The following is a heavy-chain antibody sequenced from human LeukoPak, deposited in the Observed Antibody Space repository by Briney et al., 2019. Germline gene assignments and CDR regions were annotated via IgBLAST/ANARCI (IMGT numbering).Heavy chain of an antibody. CDR2: NNPNNGDT. CDR1: AYTFIDYY. J-gene: IGHJ3*02. D-gene: IGHD6-6*01. V-gene: IGHV1-2*02. Sequence: ASVKVSCKASAYTFIDYYIHWVRQAPGRGLEWMGWNNPNNGDTKYAEKFQGRVTMTRDTSISTAYMELSSLRSDDTAVYYCARDEAQSSSNALDMWGQGTMVTVSS. CDR3: ARDEAQSSSNALDM.